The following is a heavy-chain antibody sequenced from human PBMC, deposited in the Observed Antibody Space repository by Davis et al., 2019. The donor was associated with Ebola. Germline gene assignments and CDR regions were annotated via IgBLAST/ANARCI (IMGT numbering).Heavy chain of an antibody. Sequence: SETLSLTCTVSGGSISSGDYYWSWIRQPPGKGLEWIGYIYYSGSTYYNPSLKSRVTISVDTSKNQFSLKLSSVTAADTAVYYCARGFIQYYYGSGSYDSYNWFDPWGQGTLVTVSS. CDR2: IYYSGST. V-gene: IGHV4-30-4*01. D-gene: IGHD3-10*01. CDR3: ARGFIQYYYGSGSYDSYNWFDP. CDR1: GGSISSGDYY. J-gene: IGHJ5*02.